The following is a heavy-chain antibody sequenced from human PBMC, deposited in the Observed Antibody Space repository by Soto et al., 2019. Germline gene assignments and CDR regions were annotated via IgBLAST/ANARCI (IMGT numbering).Heavy chain of an antibody. CDR2: IYWDEDK. D-gene: IGHD2-15*01. CDR3: AHSRVFLDRYCRGGSCYRFDL. Sequence: QITLKESGPTLVKPTQTLTLTCTFSGFSLSTSGVGVGWIRQPPGKALEWIALIYWDEDKRYSPSLKSRLTPSMETTANHVVFTMTNMDPVDPATYCSAHSRVFLDRYCRGGSCYRFDLWGQGTLVTVSS. J-gene: IGHJ5*02. CDR1: GFSLSTSGVG. V-gene: IGHV2-5*02.